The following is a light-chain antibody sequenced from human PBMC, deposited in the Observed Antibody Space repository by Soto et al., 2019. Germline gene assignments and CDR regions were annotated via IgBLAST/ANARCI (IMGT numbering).Light chain of an antibody. CDR2: GAS. CDR3: QHYNNWPWT. J-gene: IGKJ1*01. V-gene: IGKV3-15*01. Sequence: EIVMTQYPAILSVSPGERATLSCRASQSVDINLAWYQKKAGQAPRLLIYGASTRATAIPARFSGSGSGTEFTLTISSLQSEDFAVYFCQHYNNWPWTFGQGTKVDIK. CDR1: QSVDIN.